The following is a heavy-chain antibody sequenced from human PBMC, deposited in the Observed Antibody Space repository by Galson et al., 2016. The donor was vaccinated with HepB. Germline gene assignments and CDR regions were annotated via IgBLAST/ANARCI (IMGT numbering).Heavy chain of an antibody. CDR2: ISYDRSNK. Sequence: SLRLSCAASGFTFSRYNMHWVRQAPGKGLEWVAVISYDRSNKYYVDSVKGRFTISRDNSKNTLYLQMNSLRAEDTAVYYCARGNKIFGGNVLDAFDIWGQGTMVTVSS. J-gene: IGHJ3*02. CDR1: GFTFSRYN. V-gene: IGHV3-30*04. CDR3: ARGNKIFGGNVLDAFDI. D-gene: IGHD3-3*01.